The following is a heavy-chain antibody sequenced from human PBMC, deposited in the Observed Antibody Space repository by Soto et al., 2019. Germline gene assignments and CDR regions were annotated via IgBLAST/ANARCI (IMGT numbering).Heavy chain of an antibody. CDR3: VRDKPHTWFDP. J-gene: IGHJ5*02. CDR2: INNDGSAA. V-gene: IGHV3-74*01. Sequence: EEQVVESGGGLVQPGGSLRLSCAASGFTFSSYWMHWVRQVPGKGLVWVSRINNDGSAAPYADSVKGRFTISRDNAKNTVYLQMNSLRAEDTAVYYCVRDKPHTWFDPWGQGTPVTVSS. CDR1: GFTFSSYW.